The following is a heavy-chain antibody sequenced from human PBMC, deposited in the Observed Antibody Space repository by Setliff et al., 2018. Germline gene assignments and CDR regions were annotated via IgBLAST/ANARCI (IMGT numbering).Heavy chain of an antibody. V-gene: IGHV4-61*02. D-gene: IGHD2-21*02. CDR1: GVSFGSGTYY. CDR2: IYPSGGT. CDR3: ARDLYCGGHCYQLFDS. J-gene: IGHJ4*02. Sequence: SETLSLTCTVSGVSFGSGTYYWNWIRQPAGKGLEWIGRIYPSGGTNYNPSLKSRVTISVDTSKNHFSLKLTSVTAADTAVYYCARDLYCGGHCYQLFDSWGQGTLVTVSS.